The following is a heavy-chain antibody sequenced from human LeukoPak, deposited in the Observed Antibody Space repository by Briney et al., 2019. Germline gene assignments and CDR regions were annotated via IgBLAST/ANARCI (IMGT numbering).Heavy chain of an antibody. CDR1: GGSISSGEYY. D-gene: IGHD6-13*01. Sequence: SQTLSLTCTVSGGSISSGEYYWSWIRQPPGKGLEWIGYIYYSGSTYYNPSLKSRVTISVDTSKNQFSLKLSSVTAADTAVYYCARSGSSWYRKVAHDAFDIWGQGTMVTVSS. V-gene: IGHV4-30-4*01. CDR3: ARSGSSWYRKVAHDAFDI. J-gene: IGHJ3*02. CDR2: IYYSGST.